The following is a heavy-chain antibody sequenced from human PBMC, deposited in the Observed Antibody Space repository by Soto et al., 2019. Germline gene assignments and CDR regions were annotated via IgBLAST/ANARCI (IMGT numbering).Heavy chain of an antibody. CDR2: ISYDGSNK. D-gene: IGHD2-15*01. CDR1: GFTFSSYG. J-gene: IGHJ4*02. V-gene: IGHV3-30*03. Sequence: PGGSLRLSSAASGFTFSSYGMHWVPQAPGKGLEWVAVISYDGSNKYYADSVKGRFTISRDNSKNTLYLQMNSLRTEDTAVYYCAQDQTGYCSGGSCFDNYWGQGT. CDR3: AQDQTGYCSGGSCFDNY.